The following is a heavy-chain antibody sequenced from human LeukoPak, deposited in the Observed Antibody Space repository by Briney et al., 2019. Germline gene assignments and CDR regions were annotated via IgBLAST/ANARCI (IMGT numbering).Heavy chain of an antibody. CDR1: GFTFSSHW. CDR2: INSDGSFT. Sequence: GGSLRLSCAASGFTFSSHWMHWVRQVPGKGLVWVSRINSDGSFTTYADSVKGRFTISRDNAKNTLYLQMNSLRAEDTAVYYCTRDAALSFDLWGQGTLVTVPS. D-gene: IGHD3-9*01. CDR3: TRDAALSFDL. J-gene: IGHJ1*01. V-gene: IGHV3-74*03.